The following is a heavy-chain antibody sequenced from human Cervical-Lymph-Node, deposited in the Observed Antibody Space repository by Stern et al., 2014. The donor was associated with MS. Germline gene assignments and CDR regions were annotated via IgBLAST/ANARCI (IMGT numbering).Heavy chain of an antibody. D-gene: IGHD6-13*01. CDR2: IYYSGST. V-gene: IGHV4-59*01. CDR1: GGPISSYY. J-gene: IGHJ6*02. CDR3: ARVSSSWADYYYYYGMDV. Sequence: VQLVESGPGLVKPSETLSLTCTVSGGPISSYYWSWIRQPPGKGLEWIGYIYYSGSTNYNPSLKSRVTISVDTSKNQFSLKLSSVTAADTAVYYCARVSSSWADYYYYYGMDVWGQGTTVTVSS.